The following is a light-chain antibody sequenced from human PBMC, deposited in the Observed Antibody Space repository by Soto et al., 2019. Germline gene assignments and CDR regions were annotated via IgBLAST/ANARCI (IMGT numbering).Light chain of an antibody. V-gene: IGKV3-20*01. J-gene: IGKJ5*01. Sequence: VVMTQSPATLSVTPWGRVTLSCRASQSVRSNLAWYQQKPGQAPRLHIYGASTRATGIPDRFTGSGSGTDFTLTISRLEPEDFAVYYCQQYGSSGTFGQGTRLEIK. CDR3: QQYGSSGT. CDR2: GAS. CDR1: QSVRSN.